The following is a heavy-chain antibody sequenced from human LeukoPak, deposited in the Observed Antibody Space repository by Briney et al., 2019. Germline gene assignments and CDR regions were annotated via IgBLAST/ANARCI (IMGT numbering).Heavy chain of an antibody. CDR3: AKGVLEMATIDFDY. V-gene: IGHV3-30*18. CDR2: ISYDGSNK. CDR1: GFTFCSYG. Sequence: GGSLRLSCADSGFTFCSYGMHWVRQAPGKGLEWVAVISYDGSNKYYADSVKGRFTISRDNSKNTLYLQMNSLRAEDTAVYYCAKGVLEMATIDFDYWGQGTLVTVSS. D-gene: IGHD5-24*01. J-gene: IGHJ4*02.